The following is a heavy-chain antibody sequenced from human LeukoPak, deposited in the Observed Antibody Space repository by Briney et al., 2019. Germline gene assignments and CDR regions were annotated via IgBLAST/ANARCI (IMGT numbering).Heavy chain of an antibody. J-gene: IGHJ4*02. Sequence: GGSMTLSCAAYGFTFSSYSMNWVRQAQGKGLEWVSSISSSSRYIYYADSVTGRFTIARDNAKNSLYLQMNSLRAENTAVYYCARAGSGYDYDYWGQGTLVTVSS. CDR1: GFTFSSYS. V-gene: IGHV3-21*01. CDR3: ARAGSGYDYDY. D-gene: IGHD5-12*01. CDR2: ISSSSRYI.